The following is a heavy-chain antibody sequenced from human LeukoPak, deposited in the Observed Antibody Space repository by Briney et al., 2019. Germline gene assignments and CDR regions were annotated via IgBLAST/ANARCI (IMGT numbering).Heavy chain of an antibody. CDR3: ARVAHLVGATDY. J-gene: IGHJ4*02. Sequence: GGSLRLSCAASGYTFSSYSMNWVRQAPRKGLEWVSSISSSSSYIYYADSVKGRFTISRDNAKNSLYLQMNSLRAEDTAVYYCARVAHLVGATDYWGQGTLVTVSS. D-gene: IGHD1-26*01. V-gene: IGHV3-21*01. CDR1: GYTFSSYS. CDR2: ISSSSSYI.